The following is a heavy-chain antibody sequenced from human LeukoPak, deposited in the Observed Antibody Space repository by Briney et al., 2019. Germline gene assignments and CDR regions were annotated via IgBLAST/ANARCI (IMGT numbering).Heavy chain of an antibody. Sequence: PSETLSLTCTVSGGSISSGGYYWSWIRQHPGKGLEWIGYVYYSGSTYYNPSLKSRVTISVDTSKTQFSLKLSSVTAADTAVYYCARVRPTYDILTGLNYYYYMDVWGKGTTVTVSS. J-gene: IGHJ6*03. CDR2: VYYSGST. CDR1: GGSISSGGYY. D-gene: IGHD3-9*01. V-gene: IGHV4-31*03. CDR3: ARVRPTYDILTGLNYYYYMDV.